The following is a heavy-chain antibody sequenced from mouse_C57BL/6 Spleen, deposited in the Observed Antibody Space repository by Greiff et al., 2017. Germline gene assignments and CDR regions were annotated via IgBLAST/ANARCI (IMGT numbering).Heavy chain of an antibody. CDR3: ARSLYYGSSFCFAD. D-gene: IGHD1-1*01. Sequence: VQLQQPGTELVKPGASVKLSCKASGYTFTSYWMHWVKQRPGQGLEWIGNINPSNGGTNYNEKFKSKATLTVDKSSSTAYMQLSSLTSEDSSVYCCARSLYYGSSFCFADWGQGTTLTVSS. V-gene: IGHV1-53*01. CDR1: GYTFTSYW. CDR2: INPSNGGT. J-gene: IGHJ2*01.